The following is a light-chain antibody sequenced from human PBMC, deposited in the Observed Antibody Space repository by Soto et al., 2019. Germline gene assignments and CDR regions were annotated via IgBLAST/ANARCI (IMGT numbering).Light chain of an antibody. CDR2: GAS. V-gene: IGKV3-20*01. Sequence: EVVLTQSPGTLSLSPGERATLSCRASQSVSTSYLVWYQQKAGQAPRLLIYGASNRATGIPDRFSGSGSGADFTLTISRLEPEDFAVYYCQQYAMSPYTFGHGTKLEIK. J-gene: IGKJ2*01. CDR3: QQYAMSPYT. CDR1: QSVSTSY.